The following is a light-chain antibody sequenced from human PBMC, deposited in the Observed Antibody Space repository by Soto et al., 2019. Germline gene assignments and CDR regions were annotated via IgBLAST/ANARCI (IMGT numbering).Light chain of an antibody. J-gene: IGKJ1*01. CDR3: QQYSSDST. V-gene: IGKV1-5*03. CDR1: QSINNW. Sequence: DIRMNQSPSTLSASVGDRVTITCRASQSINNWLAWYQQKPGKDPKLLIYRASSLENGVPPRFSGRGSGTEFIFTITSLQPDDFATYDCQQYSSDSTFGQGTKVEIK. CDR2: RAS.